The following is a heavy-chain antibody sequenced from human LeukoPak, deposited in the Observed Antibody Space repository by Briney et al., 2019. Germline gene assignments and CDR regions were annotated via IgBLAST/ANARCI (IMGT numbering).Heavy chain of an antibody. Sequence: PGGSLRLSCAASGFTFSSYAMSWVRQAPGKGLEWVSGISAGGDTTSYADSVKGRFTISRDNSKNTMYLQMNSLRAEDTAKYYCAKRSPGNGDYGDYWGQGTMVTVSS. CDR3: AKRSPGNGDYGDY. V-gene: IGHV3-23*01. J-gene: IGHJ4*02. CDR2: ISAGGDTT. D-gene: IGHD2-8*01. CDR1: GFTFSSYA.